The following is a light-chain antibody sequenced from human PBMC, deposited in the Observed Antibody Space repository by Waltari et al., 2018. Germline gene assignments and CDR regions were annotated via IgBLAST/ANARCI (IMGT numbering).Light chain of an antibody. CDR3: QSYDRGLSAV. CDR2: ENN. J-gene: IGLJ2*01. CDR1: SSNIGDSY. Sequence: QAVLTQPPSVSGAPGQTVSISCSGSSSNIGDSYVQWYQQVPGTAPKLPIYENNKRPSGISDRFPGSQSGTSGSLTITGVQSEDEADYYCQSYDRGLSAVFGGGTRLTVL. V-gene: IGLV1-40*01.